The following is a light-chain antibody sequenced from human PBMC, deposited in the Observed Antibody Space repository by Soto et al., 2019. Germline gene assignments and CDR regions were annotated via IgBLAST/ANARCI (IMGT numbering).Light chain of an antibody. J-gene: IGLJ1*01. Sequence: QSALTQPASVSGSPGQSIAISCTGTSSDVGSYNSVSWYQQHPGKAPKLMIYEGSKRPSGVSDRFSGSKSGNTASLKISGLQAEDEADYYCCSYAGNPYVFGTGTKLTVL. V-gene: IGLV2-23*01. CDR2: EGS. CDR1: SSDVGSYNS. CDR3: CSYAGNPYV.